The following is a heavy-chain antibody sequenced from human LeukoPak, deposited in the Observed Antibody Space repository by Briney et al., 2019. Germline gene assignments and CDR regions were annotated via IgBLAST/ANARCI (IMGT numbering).Heavy chain of an antibody. V-gene: IGHV3-48*02. CDR2: ITSSTI. J-gene: IGHJ4*02. CDR3: ARERGNSNFDY. CDR1: GFTFSTYS. Sequence: GGSLRLSCAASGFTFSTYSMNWVRQAPGKGLEWVSYITSSTIYYADSVTGRFTISRDNDKNSLYLQMNSLRDEDTAVYYCARERGNSNFDYWGQGTLVTVSS. D-gene: IGHD4-23*01.